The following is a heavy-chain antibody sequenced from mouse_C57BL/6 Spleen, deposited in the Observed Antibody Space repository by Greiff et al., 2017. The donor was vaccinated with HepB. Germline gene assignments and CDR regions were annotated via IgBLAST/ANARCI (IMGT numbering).Heavy chain of an antibody. D-gene: IGHD1-1*01. J-gene: IGHJ4*01. CDR2: ISSGGSYT. V-gene: IGHV5-6*02. CDR3: ARRYINYAMDY. CDR1: GFTFSSYG. Sequence: EVMLVESGGDLVKSGVSLKLSCAASGFTFSSYGMSWVRQTPDKWLEWVATISSGGSYTYYTDSVKGRCTISRDNAKNTLYLQMSSLKSEETAMYYCARRYINYAMDYWGQGASVTVSS.